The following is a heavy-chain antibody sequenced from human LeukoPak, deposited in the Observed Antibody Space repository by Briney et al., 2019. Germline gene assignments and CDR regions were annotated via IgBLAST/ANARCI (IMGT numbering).Heavy chain of an antibody. D-gene: IGHD1-14*01. Sequence: WGSLRLSCAVSGFIFSSYEMNWVRQAPGKGLEWVSYISSSGTTIYYADSVKGRFTISRDNAKNSLYLQMNSLRAEDTAAYYCARRKTAGYFDLWGRSTCVTVSS. J-gene: IGHJ2*01. CDR3: ARRKTAGYFDL. CDR2: ISSSGTTI. V-gene: IGHV3-48*03. CDR1: GFIFSSYE.